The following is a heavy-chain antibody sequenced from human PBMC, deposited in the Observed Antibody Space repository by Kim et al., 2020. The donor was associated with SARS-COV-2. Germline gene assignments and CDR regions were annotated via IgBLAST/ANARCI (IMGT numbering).Heavy chain of an antibody. J-gene: IGHJ6*02. Sequence: GGSLRLSCAASGFTFSSYGMHWVRQAPGKGLEWVAVISYDGSNKYYADSVKGRFTISRDNSKNTLYLQMNSLRAEDTAVYYCAKFVSKGFGEYYYYGMDVWGQGTTVTVSS. CDR3: AKFVSKGFGEYYYYGMDV. V-gene: IGHV3-30*18. CDR2: ISYDGSNK. D-gene: IGHD3-10*01. CDR1: GFTFSSYG.